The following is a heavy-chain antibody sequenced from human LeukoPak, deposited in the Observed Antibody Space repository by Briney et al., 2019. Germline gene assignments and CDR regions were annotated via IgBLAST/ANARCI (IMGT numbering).Heavy chain of an antibody. V-gene: IGHV1-2*02. Sequence: ASMKVSCKSSGFAFTDYYIHWVRQAPGQGLEWMGYIGPHSSATSSPQEFQGRVTMTRDTSMSTAYMELTRLTSDDTAVYYCAREGNGLLSKDFDYWGQGTLVTVSS. CDR1: GFAFTDYY. CDR2: IGPHSSAT. J-gene: IGHJ4*02. D-gene: IGHD2/OR15-2a*01. CDR3: AREGNGLLSKDFDY.